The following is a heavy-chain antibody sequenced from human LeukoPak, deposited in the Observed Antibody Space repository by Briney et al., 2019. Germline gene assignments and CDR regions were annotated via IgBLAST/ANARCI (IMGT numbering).Heavy chain of an antibody. CDR2: ISGDGGST. V-gene: IGHV3-43*02. J-gene: IGHJ6*02. CDR3: ARDLDYYGSGSMDV. CDR1: GFTFDEHA. Sequence: GGSLILSCAASGFTFDEHAMHWVRQAPGKGLEWVSLISGDGGSTYYVVSVKGRFTISRDSAKNSLYLQMNSLRAEDTAVYYCARDLDYYGSGSMDVWGQGTTVTVSS. D-gene: IGHD3-10*01.